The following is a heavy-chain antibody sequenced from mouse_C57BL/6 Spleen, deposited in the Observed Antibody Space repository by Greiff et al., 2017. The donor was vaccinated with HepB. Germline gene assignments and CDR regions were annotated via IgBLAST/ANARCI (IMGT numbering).Heavy chain of an antibody. CDR3: ARQNYGNYAMDY. Sequence: DVMLVESGGDLVKPGGSLKLSCAASGFTFSSYGMSWVRQTPDKRLEWVATISSGGSYTYYPDSVKGRFTISRDNAKNPLYLQMSSLKSEDTAMYYCARQNYGNYAMDYWGQGTSVTVSS. D-gene: IGHD2-1*01. CDR2: ISSGGSYT. CDR1: GFTFSSYG. V-gene: IGHV5-6*02. J-gene: IGHJ4*01.